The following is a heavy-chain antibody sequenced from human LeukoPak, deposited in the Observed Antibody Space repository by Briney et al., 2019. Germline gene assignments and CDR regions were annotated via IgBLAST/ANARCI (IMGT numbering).Heavy chain of an antibody. V-gene: IGHV3-23*01. CDR3: AKGRDSYGYGDFDY. J-gene: IGHJ4*02. CDR2: ISDHNT. Sequence: PGGSLRLSCAVSGFSFSSYAMGWVRQAPGKELEWVSIISDHNTWYADSVKGRFTISRDNSKNTLYLQMNSLRGEDTAVYYCAKGRDSYGYGDFDYWGQGTLVTVSS. CDR1: GFSFSSYA. D-gene: IGHD5-18*01.